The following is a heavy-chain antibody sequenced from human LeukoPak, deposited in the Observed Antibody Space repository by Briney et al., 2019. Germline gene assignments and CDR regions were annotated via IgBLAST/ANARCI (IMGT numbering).Heavy chain of an antibody. CDR2: ISSSGSTI. J-gene: IGHJ6*02. D-gene: IGHD5-12*01. Sequence: GGSLRLSCAASGFTFSDYYMSWIRQAPGKGLEWVSYISSSGSTIYYADSVKGRFTISRDNAKNSLYLQMNSLRAEDTAVYYCARAEYSGYGQRRPHYYYYGMDVWGQGTTVTVSS. CDR1: GFTFSDYY. CDR3: ARAEYSGYGQRRPHYYYYGMDV. V-gene: IGHV3-11*01.